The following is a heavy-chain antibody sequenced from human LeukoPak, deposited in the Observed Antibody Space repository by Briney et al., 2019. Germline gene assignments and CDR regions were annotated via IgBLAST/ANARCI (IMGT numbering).Heavy chain of an antibody. Sequence: SETLSLTCTVSGYSISSGYYWGWIRQPPGKGLEWIGSIYHSGSTYYNPSLKSRVTISVDTSKNQFSLKLSSVTAADTAVYYCARQPRGGKYCSGGSCYLGLNAFDIWGQGTMVTVSS. D-gene: IGHD2-15*01. J-gene: IGHJ3*02. CDR2: IYHSGST. V-gene: IGHV4-38-2*02. CDR1: GYSISSGYY. CDR3: ARQPRGGKYCSGGSCYLGLNAFDI.